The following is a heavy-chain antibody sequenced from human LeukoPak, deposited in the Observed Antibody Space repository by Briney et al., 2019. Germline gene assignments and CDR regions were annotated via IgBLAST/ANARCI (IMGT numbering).Heavy chain of an antibody. D-gene: IGHD2-21*02. Sequence: GRSLRLSCAASGFTFYDYAMHWVRQAPGKGLEWVSGISWNSGSIGYADSVKGRFTISRDNAKNSLYLQMNSLRAEDTALYYCAKASRCGGGDCYFPLSAGGMDVWGQGTTVTVSS. CDR1: GFTFYDYA. CDR2: ISWNSGSI. CDR3: AKASRCGGGDCYFPLSAGGMDV. V-gene: IGHV3-9*01. J-gene: IGHJ6*02.